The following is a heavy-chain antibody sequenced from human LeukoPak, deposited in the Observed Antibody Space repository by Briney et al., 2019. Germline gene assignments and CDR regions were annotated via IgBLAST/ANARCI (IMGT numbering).Heavy chain of an antibody. V-gene: IGHV4-61*02. D-gene: IGHD1-26*01. CDR2: MYTSGST. CDR3: ARSYSGSLDAFDI. J-gene: IGHJ3*02. Sequence: PSETLSLTCTVSGGSISSGSYYWRWIRQPAGKGLEWIGRMYTSGSTDYNPSLKSRATISVDTSKNQFSLKLSSVTAADTAVYYCARSYSGSLDAFDIWGQGTMVTVSS. CDR1: GGSISSGSYY.